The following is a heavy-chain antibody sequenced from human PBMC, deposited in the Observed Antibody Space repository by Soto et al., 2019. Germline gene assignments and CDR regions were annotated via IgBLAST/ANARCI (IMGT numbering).Heavy chain of an antibody. V-gene: IGHV3-74*01. D-gene: IGHD2-2*01. J-gene: IGHJ6*02. CDR1: GFSFKDNW. CDR3: VREMPVPIRGGYYYYSVLDA. CDR2: LKSDGRDT. Sequence: GGSLRLSCAASGFSFKDNWMHWVRQVPGKGLMWVSRLKSDGRDTIYADSVKGRFTVSRDSAENTLYLQMNSLRVEDTAVYYCVREMPVPIRGGYYYYSVLDAWGQGTTVTVSS.